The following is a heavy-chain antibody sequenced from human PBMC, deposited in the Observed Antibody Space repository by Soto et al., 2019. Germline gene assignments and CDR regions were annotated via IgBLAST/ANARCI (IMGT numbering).Heavy chain of an antibody. V-gene: IGHV1-69*06. CDR1: GCTFSSYA. D-gene: IGHD4-17*01. CDR2: IIPIFGTA. Sequence: ASVKVSCKASGCTFSSYAISWVRQAPGQGLEWMGGIIPIFGTANYAQKFQGRVTITADKSTSTAYMELSSLRSEDTAVYYCARDSVGRIGVDYGGNPGGGVGGMEVWGQGTTVNVSS. CDR3: ARDSVGRIGVDYGGNPGGGVGGMEV. J-gene: IGHJ6*01.